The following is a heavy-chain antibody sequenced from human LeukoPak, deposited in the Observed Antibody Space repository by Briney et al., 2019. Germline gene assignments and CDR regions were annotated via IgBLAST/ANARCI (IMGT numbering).Heavy chain of an antibody. CDR2: VYYSGNT. J-gene: IGHJ3*02. CDR1: GYSISSGYY. Sequence: SETLSLTCTVSGYSISSGYYWTWIRQPPGKGLEWIGYVYYSGNTNYNPSLRSRVTISIDTSKDQFSLNLKSVTAADTAIYYCAREGLAARRGAFDIWGQGTVVSVSS. D-gene: IGHD6-6*01. CDR3: AREGLAARRGAFDI. V-gene: IGHV4-61*01.